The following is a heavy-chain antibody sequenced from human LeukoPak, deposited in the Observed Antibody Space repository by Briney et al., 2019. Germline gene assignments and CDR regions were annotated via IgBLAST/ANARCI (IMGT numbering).Heavy chain of an antibody. Sequence: KPSETLSLTCAVYGGSFSGYYWSWLRQPPGKGLEWFGEINHSGRTNYNPSLKSGVTISVDTSKNQFPLKLSSVTAADTAVYYCARGPPQVVHADPYCSGGSCYGGRWFDPWGQGTLVTVSS. CDR1: GGSFSGYY. V-gene: IGHV4-34*01. J-gene: IGHJ5*02. CDR3: ARGPPQVVHADPYCSGGSCYGGRWFDP. CDR2: INHSGRT. D-gene: IGHD2-15*01.